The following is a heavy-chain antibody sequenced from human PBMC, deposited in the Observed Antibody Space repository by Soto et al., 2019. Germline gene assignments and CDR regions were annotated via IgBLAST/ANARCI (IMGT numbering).Heavy chain of an antibody. CDR2: ISWNSGSI. Sequence: PGGSLRLSCAASGFTFDDYAMHWVRQAPGKGLEWVSSISWNSGSIGYADSVKGRFTISRNNAKNSLYVQMNSLRAEDTALYYCAKDRFGDYSGYGLDYWGQGTLVTVSS. CDR3: AKDRFGDYSGYGLDY. CDR1: GFTFDDYA. V-gene: IGHV3-9*01. J-gene: IGHJ4*02. D-gene: IGHD5-12*01.